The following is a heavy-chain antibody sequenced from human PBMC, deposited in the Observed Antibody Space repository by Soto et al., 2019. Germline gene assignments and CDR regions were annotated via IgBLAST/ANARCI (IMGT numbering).Heavy chain of an antibody. D-gene: IGHD1-26*01. J-gene: IGHJ6*02. Sequence: SETLSLTCAVYGGSFIGYYCSFIRHPPWKWLEWIVEINHSGSTNYNPSLKSRVTISVDTSKNQSSLKLSSVTAADTAVYYCARGFRGVGVRVYYYYGMDVWGQGTTVTVSS. CDR3: ARGFRGVGVRVYYYYGMDV. CDR2: INHSGST. V-gene: IGHV4-34*01. CDR1: GGSFIGYY.